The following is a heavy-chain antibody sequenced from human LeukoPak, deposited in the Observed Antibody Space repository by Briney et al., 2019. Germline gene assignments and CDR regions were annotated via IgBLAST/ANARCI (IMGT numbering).Heavy chain of an antibody. D-gene: IGHD6-13*01. Sequence: ASVKVSCKASGYTFTSYGISWVRQAPGQGLEWMGWISAYNGNTDYAQKLQGRVTMTTDTSTSTAYMELRSLRSDDTAVYYCARRIAAAGTLYFDYWGQGTLVTVSS. CDR3: ARRIAAAGTLYFDY. J-gene: IGHJ4*02. V-gene: IGHV1-18*01. CDR2: ISAYNGNT. CDR1: GYTFTSYG.